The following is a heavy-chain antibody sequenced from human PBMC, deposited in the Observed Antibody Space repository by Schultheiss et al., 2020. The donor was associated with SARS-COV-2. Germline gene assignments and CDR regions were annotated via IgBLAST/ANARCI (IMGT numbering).Heavy chain of an antibody. D-gene: IGHD1-26*01. Sequence: GGSLRLSCAASGFTFSSYAMHWVRQAPGKGLEWVAGISYDGSNKYHADSVKGRFTISRDNAKNSLYLQMNSLRAEDTAVYYCARVWWEVGSNYYGMDVWGQGTTVTVSS. J-gene: IGHJ6*02. CDR2: ISYDGSNK. V-gene: IGHV3-30*04. CDR1: GFTFSSYA. CDR3: ARVWWEVGSNYYGMDV.